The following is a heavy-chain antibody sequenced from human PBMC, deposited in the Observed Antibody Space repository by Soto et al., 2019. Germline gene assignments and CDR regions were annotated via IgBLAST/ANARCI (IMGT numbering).Heavy chain of an antibody. CDR2: INHSGST. CDR3: ARGIFGVVIAPYYYYMDV. V-gene: IGHV4-34*01. Sequence: TSETLSLTCAVYGGSFSGYYWSWIRQPPGKGLEWIGEINHSGSTNYNPSLKSRVTISVDTSKNQFSLKLSSVTAADTAVYYCARGIFGVVIAPYYYYMDVWGKGTTVTVSS. CDR1: GGSFSGYY. J-gene: IGHJ6*03. D-gene: IGHD3-3*01.